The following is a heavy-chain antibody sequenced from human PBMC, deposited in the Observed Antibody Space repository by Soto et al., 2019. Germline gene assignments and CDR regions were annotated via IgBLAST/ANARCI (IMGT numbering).Heavy chain of an antibody. V-gene: IGHV4-34*01. CDR3: ARGRRYYYGSGSYNYFYMDV. D-gene: IGHD3-10*01. CDR1: GGSFSGYY. Sequence: QVQLQQWGAGLLKPSETLSLTCAVYGGSFSGYYWSWIRQPPGKGLEWIGEINPSGSTNYNPSLKSRVTISVDTSKNQFSLKLSSVTAADTAVYYCARGRRYYYGSGSYNYFYMDVWGKGTTVTVSS. J-gene: IGHJ6*03. CDR2: INPSGST.